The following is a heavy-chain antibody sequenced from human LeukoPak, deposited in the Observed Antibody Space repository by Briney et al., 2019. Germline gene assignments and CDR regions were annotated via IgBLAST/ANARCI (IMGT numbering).Heavy chain of an antibody. CDR1: GFTLSHYG. CDR2: ISGSNTYI. CDR3: ATGPSATMIELGGFDN. J-gene: IGHJ4*02. V-gene: IGHV3-21*01. D-gene: IGHD3-22*01. Sequence: MPGGSLRLSCAASGFTLSHYGMNWVRQAPGKGLEWVSSISGSNTYIFYADSVKGRFTISRDNAKNSLYLQMNSLRAEDTAVYYCATGPSATMIELGGFDNWGQGTLVTVSS.